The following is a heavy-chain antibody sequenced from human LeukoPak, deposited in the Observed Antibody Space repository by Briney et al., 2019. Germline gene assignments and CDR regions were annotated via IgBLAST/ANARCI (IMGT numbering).Heavy chain of an antibody. J-gene: IGHJ4*02. CDR1: GGSVSSGSYY. CDR2: IYYSGST. Sequence: SETLSLTCTVSGGSVSSGSYYWNWIRQPPGKGLEWIGYIYYSGSTNYNPSLKSRVTISVDTSKNQFSLKLSSVTAADTAVYYCARADYYDSSGYNSLTPYYFDYWGQGTLVTVSS. D-gene: IGHD3-22*01. V-gene: IGHV4-61*01. CDR3: ARADYYDSSGYNSLTPYYFDY.